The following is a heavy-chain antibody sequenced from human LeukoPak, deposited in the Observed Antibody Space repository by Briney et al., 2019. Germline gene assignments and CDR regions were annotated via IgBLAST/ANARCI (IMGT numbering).Heavy chain of an antibody. D-gene: IGHD1-26*01. CDR1: GFTFSSYA. V-gene: IGHV3-30*04. CDR2: ISYDGSNK. CDR3: ARDLRGSYFWGGPGFDY. J-gene: IGHJ4*02. Sequence: GGSLRLSCAASGFTFSSYAMHWVRQAPGKGLEWVAVISYDGSNKYYADSVKGRFTISRDNSKNTLYLQMNSLRAEDTAVYYCARDLRGSYFWGGPGFDYWGQGTLVTVSS.